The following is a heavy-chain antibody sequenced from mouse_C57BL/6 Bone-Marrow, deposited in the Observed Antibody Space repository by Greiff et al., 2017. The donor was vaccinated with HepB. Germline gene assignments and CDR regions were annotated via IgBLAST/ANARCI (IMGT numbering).Heavy chain of an antibody. D-gene: IGHD2-4*01. CDR3: AREDYYDYGGWYFDV. V-gene: IGHV1-69*01. Sequence: VQLQQSGAELVMPGASVKLSCKASGYTFTSYWMHWVKQRPGQGLEWIGEIDPSDSYTNYNQKFKGKSTLTVDKSSSTAYMQLSSLTSEDSAVYYCAREDYYDYGGWYFDVWGTGTTVTVSS. J-gene: IGHJ1*03. CDR2: IDPSDSYT. CDR1: GYTFTSYW.